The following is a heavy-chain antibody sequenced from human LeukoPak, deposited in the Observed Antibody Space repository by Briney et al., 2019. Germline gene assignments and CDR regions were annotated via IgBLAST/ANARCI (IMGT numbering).Heavy chain of an antibody. D-gene: IGHD4-17*01. CDR2: IYSGGST. Sequence: GGFLRLSCAASGFTVSSNYMSWVRQAPGKGLEWVSVIYSGGSTYYADSVKGRFTISRDNAKNSLYLQMNSLRAEDTAVYYCARDKAYGAGGMDVWGKGTTVTVSS. J-gene: IGHJ6*04. CDR3: ARDKAYGAGGMDV. CDR1: GFTVSSNY. V-gene: IGHV3-53*01.